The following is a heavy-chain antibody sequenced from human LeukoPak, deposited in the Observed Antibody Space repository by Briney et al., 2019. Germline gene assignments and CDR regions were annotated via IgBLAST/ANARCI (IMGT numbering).Heavy chain of an antibody. J-gene: IGHJ4*02. CDR1: GFTFSSYG. CDR2: ISYDGSNK. D-gene: IGHD4/OR15-4a*01. Sequence: GGSLRLSCAASGFTFSSYGMHWVRQAPGKGLEWVAVISYDGSNKYYADSVKGRFIISRDNSKNTLYLQMNSLRAEDTAVYYCAKAYGYGDYFDYWGQGTLVTVSS. V-gene: IGHV3-30*18. CDR3: AKAYGYGDYFDY.